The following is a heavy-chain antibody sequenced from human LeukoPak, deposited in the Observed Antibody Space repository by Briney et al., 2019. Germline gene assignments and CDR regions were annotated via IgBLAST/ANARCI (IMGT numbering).Heavy chain of an antibody. V-gene: IGHV4-34*01. CDR3: ARHKIRIVVVVAALFDY. CDR2: IYYSGST. J-gene: IGHJ4*02. D-gene: IGHD2-15*01. CDR1: GGSFSGYY. Sequence: SETLSLTCAVYGGSFSGYYWSWIRQPPGKGLEWIGSIYYSGSTYYNPSLKSRVTISVDTSKNQFSLKLSSVTAADTAVYYCARHKIRIVVVVAALFDYWGQGTLVTVSS.